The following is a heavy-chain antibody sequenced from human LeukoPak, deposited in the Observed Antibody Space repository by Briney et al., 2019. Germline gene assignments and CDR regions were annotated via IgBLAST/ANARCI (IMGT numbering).Heavy chain of an antibody. Sequence: RASVKVSCTASGYTFTSYYMHWVRQAPGQGLEWMGIINPSGGSTSYAQKFQGRVTMTRDTSTSTVYMELSSLRSEDTAVYYCARIYGEQLDWFDPWGQGTLVTVSS. CDR1: GYTFTSYY. CDR2: INPSGGST. J-gene: IGHJ5*02. V-gene: IGHV1-46*01. D-gene: IGHD6-6*01. CDR3: ARIYGEQLDWFDP.